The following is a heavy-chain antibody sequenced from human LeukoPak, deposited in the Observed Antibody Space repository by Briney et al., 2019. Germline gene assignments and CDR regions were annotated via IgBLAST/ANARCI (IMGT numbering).Heavy chain of an antibody. D-gene: IGHD3-16*01. CDR3: ARDLGDYMDI. J-gene: IGHJ6*03. V-gene: IGHV3-21*01. Sequence: GGSLRLSCTASGFPFSSYTMNWVRKAPGTGLEWVSSISGGSSYIYYAVSLKGRFTISRDNAKNSLYLQMNSLRAEDTAVYYCARDLGDYMDIWGKGTTVTVSS. CDR1: GFPFSSYT. CDR2: ISGGSSYI.